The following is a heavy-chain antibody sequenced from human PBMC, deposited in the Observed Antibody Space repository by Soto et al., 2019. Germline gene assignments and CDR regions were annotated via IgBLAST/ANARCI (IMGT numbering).Heavy chain of an antibody. J-gene: IGHJ6*04. V-gene: IGHV3-48*02. CDR3: ARDYDDGIVGATTDYYYYGMDV. D-gene: IGHD1-26*01. CDR1: GFTFSSYS. CDR2: ISSSSSTI. Sequence: SLRLSCAAPGFTFSSYSLNWVRQAPGKGLEWVSYISSSSSTIYYADSVKGRFTISRDNAKNSLYLQMNSLRDEDTAVYYCARDYDDGIVGATTDYYYYGMDVWGKRTTVTVS.